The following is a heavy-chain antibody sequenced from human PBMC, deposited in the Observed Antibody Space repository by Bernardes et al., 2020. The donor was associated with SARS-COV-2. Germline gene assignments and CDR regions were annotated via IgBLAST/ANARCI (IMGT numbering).Heavy chain of an antibody. V-gene: IGHV3-23*01. CDR3: AKDGCSGGNCYSSPLAHVDH. CDR2: ISGSGGST. D-gene: IGHD2-15*01. Sequence: GGSLRLSCAASGFTFSSYAMSWVRQAPGKGPEWVSGISGSGGSTYHAGSVKGRFTISRDNSKNTLYLQVNSLRSEDTAVYYCAKDGCSGGNCYSSPLAHVDHWGQGTLVTVSS. CDR1: GFTFSSYA. J-gene: IGHJ4*02.